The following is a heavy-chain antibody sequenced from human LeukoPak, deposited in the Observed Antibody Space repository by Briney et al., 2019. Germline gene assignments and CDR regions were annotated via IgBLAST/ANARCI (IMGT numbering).Heavy chain of an antibody. CDR1: GLTFNTYA. D-gene: IGHD2-15*01. CDR2: MSGSGGRT. Sequence: PGGSLRLSCAASGLTFNTYAMSWVRKAPGKGLEWVSAMSGSGGRTYYADSVKGRFTISRDNSKNTLYLQMNSLRAEDTAVYYCAKWGCSGGSCYPFDYWGQGTLVTVSS. V-gene: IGHV3-23*01. CDR3: AKWGCSGGSCYPFDY. J-gene: IGHJ4*02.